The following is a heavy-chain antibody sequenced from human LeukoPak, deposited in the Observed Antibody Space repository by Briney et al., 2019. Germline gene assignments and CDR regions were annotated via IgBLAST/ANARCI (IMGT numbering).Heavy chain of an antibody. J-gene: IGHJ4*02. V-gene: IGHV3-33*01. Sequence: GRSLRLSCAASGFTFSGYGMHWVRQAPGRGLEWVATIWYDGGREYYADSVKGRFTISRDNFKNTMYLQMDSLRAEDTALYYCARDPPDRDMDTEFDYWGQGTLVTVSS. CDR1: GFTFSGYG. CDR2: IWYDGGRE. CDR3: ARDPPDRDMDTEFDY. D-gene: IGHD5-18*01.